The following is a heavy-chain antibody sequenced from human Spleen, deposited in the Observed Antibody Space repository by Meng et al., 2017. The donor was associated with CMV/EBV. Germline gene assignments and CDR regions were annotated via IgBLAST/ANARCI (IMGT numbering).Heavy chain of an antibody. CDR3: ARAEVGAASAFDY. V-gene: IGHV1-2*02. J-gene: IGHJ4*02. CDR1: GYTFTGYY. D-gene: IGHD1-26*01. CDR2: VNPNSGGT. Sequence: ASVKVSCKASGYTFTGYYMHWLRQAPGQGLEWMGWVNPNSGGTNYAQNFQGRVTMTRDTSINTVYMELSSLRSDDTAVYYCARAEVGAASAFDYWGQGTLVTVSS.